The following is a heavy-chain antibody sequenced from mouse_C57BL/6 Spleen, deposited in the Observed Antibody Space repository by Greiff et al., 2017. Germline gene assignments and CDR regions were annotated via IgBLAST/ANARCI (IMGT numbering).Heavy chain of an antibody. V-gene: IGHV5-6*01. CDR3: ARHRSDYDKDAMDY. CDR1: GFTFSSYG. CDR2: ISSGGSYT. J-gene: IGHJ4*01. D-gene: IGHD2-4*01. Sequence: EVMLVESGGDLVKPGGSLKLSCAASGFTFSSYGMSWVRQTPDKRLEWVATISSGGSYTYYPDSVKGRFTISRDNAKNTLYLQMSSLKSEDTAMYYCARHRSDYDKDAMDYWGQGTSVTVSS.